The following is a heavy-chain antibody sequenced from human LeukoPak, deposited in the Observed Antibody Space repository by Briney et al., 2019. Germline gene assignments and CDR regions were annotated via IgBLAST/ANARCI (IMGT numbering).Heavy chain of an antibody. CDR1: GYTFTSYG. CDR2: ISAYNGNT. CDR3: ARDRSNRFGPPDAFAI. Sequence: ASVKVSCKASGYTFTSYGISWVRQAPGQGLEWMGWISAYNGNTNYAQKLQGRVTMTTDTSTSTAYMEMSGLTSDDTAVYYCARDRSNRFGPPDAFAIWGQGTMVTVSS. V-gene: IGHV1-18*01. J-gene: IGHJ3*02. D-gene: IGHD3/OR15-3a*01.